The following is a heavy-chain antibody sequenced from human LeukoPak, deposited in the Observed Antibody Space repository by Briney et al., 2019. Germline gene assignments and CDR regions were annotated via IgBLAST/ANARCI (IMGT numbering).Heavy chain of an antibody. J-gene: IGHJ4*02. V-gene: IGHV4-30-4*01. D-gene: IGHD2-8*01. CDR1: GGSISSGNHY. CDR3: ARKLGYCTSAGCFNNVDY. Sequence: SQPLSLTCTVSGGSISSGNHYWSWIRQPPGKGLEWIGYIYHTGKTYYNPSLKSRVTISLDTSKNQFSLTLSSVTAADTAVYYCARKLGYCTSAGCFNNVDYWGQGTLVTVSS. CDR2: IYHTGKT.